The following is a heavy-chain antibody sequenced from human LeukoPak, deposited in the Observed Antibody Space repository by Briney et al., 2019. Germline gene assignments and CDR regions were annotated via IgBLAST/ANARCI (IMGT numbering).Heavy chain of an antibody. CDR1: GFTFSSYA. CDR3: ARDSSDWFDP. V-gene: IGHV3-30-3*01. CDR2: ISYDGSNK. Sequence: GGSLRLSCAASGFTFSSYAMHWVRQAPGKGLEWVAVISYDGSNKYYADSVKGRFTIFRDNSKNTLYLHMYSLRAEDTAVYYCARDSSDWFDPWGQGTLVTVSS. J-gene: IGHJ5*02.